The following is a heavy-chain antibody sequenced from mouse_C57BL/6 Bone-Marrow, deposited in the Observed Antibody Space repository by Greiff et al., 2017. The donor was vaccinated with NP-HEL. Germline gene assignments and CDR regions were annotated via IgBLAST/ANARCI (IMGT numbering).Heavy chain of an antibody. CDR2: IDPSDSYT. CDR1: GYTFTSYW. J-gene: IGHJ3*01. Sequence: VQLQQPGAELVKPGASVKLSCKASGYTFTSYWMQWVKQRPGQGLEWIGEIDPSDSYTNYNQKFKGKATLTVDTSSSTAYMQLSSLTSEDSAVYYCAREGLLRGAYWGQGTLVTVS. V-gene: IGHV1-50*01. D-gene: IGHD2-3*01. CDR3: AREGLLRGAY.